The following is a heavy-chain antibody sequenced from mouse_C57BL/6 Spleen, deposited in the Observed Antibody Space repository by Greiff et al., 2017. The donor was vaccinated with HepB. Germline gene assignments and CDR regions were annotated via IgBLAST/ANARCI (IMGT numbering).Heavy chain of an antibody. V-gene: IGHV1-82*01. CDR3: AHYYGSSYVRYFDV. CDR1: GYAFSSSW. Sequence: VQLQQSGPELVKPGASVKISCKASGYAFSSSWMNWVKQRPGKGLEWIGRIYPGDGDTNYNGKFKGKATLTADKSSSTAYMQLSILTSEDSAVYFCAHYYGSSYVRYFDVWVTGTTVTVSS. J-gene: IGHJ1*03. D-gene: IGHD1-1*01. CDR2: IYPGDGDT.